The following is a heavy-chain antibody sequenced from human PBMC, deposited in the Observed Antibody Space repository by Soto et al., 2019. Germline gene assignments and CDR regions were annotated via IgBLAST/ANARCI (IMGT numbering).Heavy chain of an antibody. V-gene: IGHV1-69*13. CDR2: IIPIFGTA. J-gene: IGHJ5*02. CDR3: TRESGYSGYAPRNHWFDP. D-gene: IGHD5-12*01. Sequence: GASVKVSCKASGGTFSSYAISWVRQAPGQGLEWMGGIIPIFGTATYAQKFQGRVTITADESTSTAYMELSSLRSEDTAVYYCTRESGYSGYAPRNHWFDPWGQGTLVTVSS. CDR1: GGTFSSYA.